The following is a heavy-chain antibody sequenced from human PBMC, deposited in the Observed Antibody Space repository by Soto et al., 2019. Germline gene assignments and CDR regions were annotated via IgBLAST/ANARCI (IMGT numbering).Heavy chain of an antibody. CDR2: ISSSGSTI. Sequence: PGGPLRLSCAASGFTFSDYYMSWIRQAPGKGLEWVSYISSSGSTIYYADSVKGRFTISRDNAKNSLYLQMNSLRAEDTAVYYCARECLEGGGSCYPVFPQGIYWGQGTLVTVSS. CDR1: GFTFSDYY. CDR3: ARECLEGGGSCYPVFPQGIY. D-gene: IGHD2-15*01. J-gene: IGHJ4*02. V-gene: IGHV3-11*01.